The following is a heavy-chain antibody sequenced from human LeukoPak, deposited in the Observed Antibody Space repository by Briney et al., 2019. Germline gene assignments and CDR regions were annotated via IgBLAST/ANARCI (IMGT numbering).Heavy chain of an antibody. D-gene: IGHD3-22*01. V-gene: IGHV3-23*01. J-gene: IGHJ3*02. CDR3: AKGGSITMMVVTPDAFDI. CDR1: GFTFSDYY. CDR2: ISGSCGST. Sequence: PGGSLRLSCAVSGFTFSDYYMSWIRQAPGTGLEWVSGISGSCGSTYYADSVKGRFTITRDNSKNTAYLQMNSLRADDTAVYYCAKGGSITMMVVTPDAFDIWGQGTMVTVSS.